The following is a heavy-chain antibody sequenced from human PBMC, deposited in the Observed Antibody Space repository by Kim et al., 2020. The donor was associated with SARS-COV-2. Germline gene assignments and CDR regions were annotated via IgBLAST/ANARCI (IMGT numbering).Heavy chain of an antibody. CDR3: ARQRSRDFDY. Sequence: SETLSLTCTVSGGSISSSSYYWGWIRQPPGKGLEWIGSIYYSGSTYYNPSLKSRVTISVDTSKNQFSLKLSSVTAADTAVYYCARQRSRDFDYWGQGTLVTVSS. CDR1: GGSISSSSYY. CDR2: IYYSGST. D-gene: IGHD2-2*01. J-gene: IGHJ4*02. V-gene: IGHV4-39*01.